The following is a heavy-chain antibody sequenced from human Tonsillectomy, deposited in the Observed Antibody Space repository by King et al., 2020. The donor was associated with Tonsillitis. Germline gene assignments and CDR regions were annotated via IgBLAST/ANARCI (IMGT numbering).Heavy chain of an antibody. CDR1: GFTFSSYS. Sequence: VQLVESGGGLVKPGGSLRLSCAASGFTFSSYSMNWVRQAPGKGLEWVSSISSSSSYIYYAESVKGRFTISRDNAKNSLYLQMNSLRAEDTAVYYCARAALLNGYDYWGQGTLVTVSS. J-gene: IGHJ4*02. V-gene: IGHV3-21*01. D-gene: IGHD2-8*01. CDR3: ARAALLNGYDY. CDR2: ISSSSSYI.